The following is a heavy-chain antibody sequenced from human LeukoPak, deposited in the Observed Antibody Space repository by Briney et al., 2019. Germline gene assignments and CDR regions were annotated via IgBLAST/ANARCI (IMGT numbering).Heavy chain of an antibody. D-gene: IGHD4-17*01. CDR2: TFYRSKWYN. CDR1: GDSVSSSSAA. Sequence: SQTLSLTCAISGDSVSSSSAAWNWIRQSPSRGLEWLGRTFYRSKWYNDYAVSVKSRITINPDTSKNQFSLQLNSVTPEDTAVYYCARSTVTTYYFDYWGQGTLVTVSS. V-gene: IGHV6-1*01. CDR3: ARSTVTTYYFDY. J-gene: IGHJ4*02.